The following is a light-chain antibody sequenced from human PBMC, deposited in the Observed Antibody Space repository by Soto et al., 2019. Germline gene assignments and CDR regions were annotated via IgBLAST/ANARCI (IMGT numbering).Light chain of an antibody. Sequence: QSALTQPPSASGTPGQRVTISCSGSSSNIGSNTVNWYQQLPGSAPKLLIYSTNQRPSGVPDRFSGSKSGTSASLAISGLQYEDEADYYCAAWDGSLNVVLFGGGTKLPVL. V-gene: IGLV1-44*01. J-gene: IGLJ2*01. CDR1: SSNIGSNT. CDR3: AAWDGSLNVVL. CDR2: STN.